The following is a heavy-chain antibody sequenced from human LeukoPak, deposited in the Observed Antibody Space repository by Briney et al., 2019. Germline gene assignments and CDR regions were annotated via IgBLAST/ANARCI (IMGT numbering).Heavy chain of an antibody. CDR1: GFTVSSNY. CDR2: IYSGGST. V-gene: IGHV3-66*01. D-gene: IGHD4-17*01. J-gene: IGHJ4*02. Sequence: PGGSLRLSCAASGFTVSSNYTSWVRQAPGKGLEWVSVIYSGGSTYYADSVKGRFTISRDNSKNTLYLQMNSLRAEDTAVYYCARVVYGDYYDGDYWGQGTLVTVSS. CDR3: ARVVYGDYYDGDY.